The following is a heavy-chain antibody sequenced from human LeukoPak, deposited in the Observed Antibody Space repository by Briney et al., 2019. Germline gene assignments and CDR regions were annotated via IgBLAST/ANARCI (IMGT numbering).Heavy chain of an antibody. D-gene: IGHD4-11*01. CDR2: IYPGDSDT. V-gene: IGHV5-51*01. J-gene: IGHJ2*01. CDR1: GYSFTNYW. Sequence: GESLKISCKGSGYSFTNYWIGWVRQMPGKGLEWMGIIYPGDSDTTYSPSFQGQVTISADKSISTAYLQWSSLKASDTAMYYCARPHNKGITVDWYFDLWGRGTLVTVSS. CDR3: ARPHNKGITVDWYFDL.